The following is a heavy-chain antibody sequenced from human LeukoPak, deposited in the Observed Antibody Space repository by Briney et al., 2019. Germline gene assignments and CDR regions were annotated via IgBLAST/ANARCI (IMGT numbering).Heavy chain of an antibody. CDR3: ARDRSLEWLLRSRFDY. J-gene: IGHJ4*02. Sequence: GRSLRLSCAASGFTFSSYGMHWVRQAPGKGLEWVAVISYDGSNKYYADSVKGRFTISRDNSKNMLYLQMNSLRAEDAAVYYCARDRSLEWLLRSRFDYWGQGTLVTVSS. V-gene: IGHV3-30*03. CDR1: GFTFSSYG. CDR2: ISYDGSNK. D-gene: IGHD3-3*01.